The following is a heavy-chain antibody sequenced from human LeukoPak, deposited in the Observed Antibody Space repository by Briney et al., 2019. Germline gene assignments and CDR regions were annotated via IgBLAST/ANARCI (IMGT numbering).Heavy chain of an antibody. CDR2: IKQDGSDK. CDR1: GFPFSNYW. Sequence: GGSLRLSCEASGFPFSNYWMTWVRQSPGKGLEWVANIKQDGSDKYYMDSVKGRLTVSRDNAENSLFLQMNSLRAEDTALYYCARALQGGHNYYDPNGYYPQYFGSWGQGTLVTVSS. D-gene: IGHD3-22*01. CDR3: ARALQGGHNYYDPNGYYPQYFGS. V-gene: IGHV3-7*01. J-gene: IGHJ4*02.